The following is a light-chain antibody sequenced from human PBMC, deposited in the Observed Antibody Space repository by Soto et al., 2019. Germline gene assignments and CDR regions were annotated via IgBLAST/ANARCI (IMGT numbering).Light chain of an antibody. CDR3: QQYNSVKYT. CDR1: QSIGSW. J-gene: IGKJ2*01. CDR2: KAS. V-gene: IGKV1-5*03. Sequence: DIQMTQSPSTLSASVGDRVTITCRASQSIGSWLAWYQQKPGKAPKLLIYKASSLESGVPSRFSGSESGTEFTLTISILQPDDFATYYCQQYNSVKYTFGQGTKLEIK.